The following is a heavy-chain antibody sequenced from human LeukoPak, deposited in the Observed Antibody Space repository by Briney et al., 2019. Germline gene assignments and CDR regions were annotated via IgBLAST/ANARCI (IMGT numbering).Heavy chain of an antibody. CDR1: GFTFSSYA. V-gene: IGHV3-30*04. CDR3: ARDRSTDV. CDR2: ISYDGSNK. D-gene: IGHD2-15*01. Sequence: GGSLRLSCAASGFTFSSYAMHWVRQAPGKGLEWVAVISYDGSNKYYADSVKGRFTISRDNAKNSLYLQMNSLRAEDTAVYYCARDRSTDVWGKGTTVTVSS. J-gene: IGHJ6*04.